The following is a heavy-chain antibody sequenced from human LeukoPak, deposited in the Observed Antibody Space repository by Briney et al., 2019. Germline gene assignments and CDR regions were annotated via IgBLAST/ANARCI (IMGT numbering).Heavy chain of an antibody. CDR1: GGSFSGYY. J-gene: IGHJ4*02. CDR3: ARASFRTGFDY. CDR2: INHSGST. D-gene: IGHD1-1*01. Sequence: SETLSLTCAVYGGSFSGYYWSWIRQPPGKGLEWIGEINHSGSTNYNPSLKSRVTISVDTSKNQFSLKLSSVTAADTAVYYCARASFRTGFDYWGQGTLVTVSS. V-gene: IGHV4-34*01.